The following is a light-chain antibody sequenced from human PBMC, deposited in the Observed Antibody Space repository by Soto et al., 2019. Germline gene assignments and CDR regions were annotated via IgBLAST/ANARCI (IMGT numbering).Light chain of an antibody. V-gene: IGKV1-9*01. CDR3: QQFNIYPPALT. J-gene: IGKJ4*01. CDR2: AAS. CDR1: QGISSY. Sequence: DIQLTQSPSFLSASVGDRVTITCRASQGISSYLAWYQQKPGKAPKLLIYAASTLQSGVPSRLSGSGSGTEFTFTISSLQPEDFATYYCQQFNIYPPALTFGGGTKVEIK.